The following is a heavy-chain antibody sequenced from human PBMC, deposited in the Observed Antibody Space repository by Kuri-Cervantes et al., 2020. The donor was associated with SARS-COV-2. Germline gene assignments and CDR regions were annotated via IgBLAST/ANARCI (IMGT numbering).Heavy chain of an antibody. CDR2: IIPFFGTA. V-gene: IGHV1-69*06. CDR3: ARGGSSYSSSWFDYYFDY. CDR1: GGTFGSYG. D-gene: IGHD6-13*01. J-gene: IGHJ4*02. Sequence: SVKVSCKASGGTFGSYGFSWVRQAPGQGLEWMGRIIPFFGTANYAQKFQDRVTITADKSTSTAYMELSSLRSEDTAVYYCARGGSSYSSSWFDYYFDYWGQGTLVTVSS.